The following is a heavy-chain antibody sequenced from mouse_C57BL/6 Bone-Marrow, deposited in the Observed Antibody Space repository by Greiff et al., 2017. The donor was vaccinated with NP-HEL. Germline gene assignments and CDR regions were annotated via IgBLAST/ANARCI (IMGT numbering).Heavy chain of an antibody. V-gene: IGHV5-9*01. J-gene: IGHJ3*01. CDR3: ARHSIPTFAY. Sequence: EVKVVESGGGLVKPGGSLKLSCAASGFTFSSYTMSWVRQTPEKRLEWVATISGGGGNTYYPDSVKGRFTISRDNAKNTLYLQMSSLRSEDTALYYCARHSIPTFAYWGQGTLVTVSA. CDR1: GFTFSSYT. CDR2: ISGGGGNT. D-gene: IGHD5-1-1*01.